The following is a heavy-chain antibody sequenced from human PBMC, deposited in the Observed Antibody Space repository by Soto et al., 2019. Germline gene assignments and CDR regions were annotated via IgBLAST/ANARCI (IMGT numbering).Heavy chain of an antibody. V-gene: IGHV3-33*01. CDR1: GFTFSSYG. J-gene: IGHJ6*02. CDR3: AREEVSAFFGVIINPRYYSYGLDV. D-gene: IGHD3-3*01. CDR2: IWYDGSNK. Sequence: GGSLRLSCAASGFTFSSYGMHWVRQAPGKGLEWVAVIWYDGSNKYYADSVKGRFTISRDNSKNTLYLQMNSLRAEDTAVYYCAREEVSAFFGVIINPRYYSYGLDVWGQGTTVTVSS.